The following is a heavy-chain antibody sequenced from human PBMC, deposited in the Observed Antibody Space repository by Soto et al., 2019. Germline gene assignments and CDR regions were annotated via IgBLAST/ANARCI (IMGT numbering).Heavy chain of an antibody. J-gene: IGHJ4*02. V-gene: IGHV3-30*18. D-gene: IGHD1-1*01. CDR1: GFTFSSYG. CDR2: ISYDGSNE. CDR3: AKDMGWNDDHPFDY. Sequence: QVQLVESGGGVVQPGRSLRLSCAASGFTFSSYGMHWVRQAPGKGLEWVAVISYDGSNEYYADSVKGRFTISRDNSKNTLYLQMNSLRAEDTAVYYCAKDMGWNDDHPFDYWGQGTLVTVSS.